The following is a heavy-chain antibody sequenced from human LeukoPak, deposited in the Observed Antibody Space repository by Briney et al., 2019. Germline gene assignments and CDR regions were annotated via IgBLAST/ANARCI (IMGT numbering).Heavy chain of an antibody. D-gene: IGHD3-10*01. CDR2: IDNDGSNT. Sequence: QPGGSLRLSCAASGFTFRNFWIHWVRQAPGQGLVWVSRIDNDGSNTIYADYVKGRFTISRDNAKNMLYLQMNSLRVDVTAVYYCASGGYNHGFDIWGQGTMVTVSP. CDR3: ASGGYNHGFDI. J-gene: IGHJ3*02. V-gene: IGHV3-74*01. CDR1: GFTFRNFW.